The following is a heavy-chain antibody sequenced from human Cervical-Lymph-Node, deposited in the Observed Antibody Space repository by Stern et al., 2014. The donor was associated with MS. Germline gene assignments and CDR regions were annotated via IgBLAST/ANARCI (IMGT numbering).Heavy chain of an antibody. V-gene: IGHV4-59*01. D-gene: IGHD3-10*01. CDR2: IYDSGST. CDR3: ARDSRDYFDY. Sequence: VQLEESGPGLVKPSETLSLTCTVSGDSISGYYWNWIRQPPGKGLEWIGYIYDSGSTNYNPSLKSRVTISVDTSKNQFSLTLSSVTAADTAVYYCARDSRDYFDYWGQGSLVTVS. CDR1: GDSISGYY. J-gene: IGHJ4*02.